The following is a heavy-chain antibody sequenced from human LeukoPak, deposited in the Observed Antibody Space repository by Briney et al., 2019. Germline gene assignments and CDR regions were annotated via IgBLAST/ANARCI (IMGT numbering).Heavy chain of an antibody. Sequence: PGGSLRLSCAAFGFTFSSYAMSWVRQAPGKGLEWVAFIRYDGSNKYYADSVKGRFTISRDNSKNTLYLQMNSLRAEDTAVYYCARSRYCSSTSCSYYMDVWGKGTTVTVSS. J-gene: IGHJ6*03. CDR1: GFTFSSYA. CDR3: ARSRYCSSTSCSYYMDV. D-gene: IGHD2-2*01. V-gene: IGHV3-30*02. CDR2: IRYDGSNK.